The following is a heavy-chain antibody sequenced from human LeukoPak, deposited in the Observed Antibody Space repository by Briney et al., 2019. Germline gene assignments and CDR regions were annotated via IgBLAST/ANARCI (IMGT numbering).Heavy chain of an antibody. V-gene: IGHV1-46*01. CDR3: AKRYSSGWYGLDY. Sequence: GASVKVSCKASGYTFTSYCMHWVRQAPGQGLEWMGIINPSGGSTSYAQKFQGRVTMTRDTSTSTVYMELSSLRSEDTAVYYCAKRYSSGWYGLDYWGQGTLVTVSS. CDR1: GYTFTSYC. D-gene: IGHD6-19*01. J-gene: IGHJ4*02. CDR2: INPSGGST.